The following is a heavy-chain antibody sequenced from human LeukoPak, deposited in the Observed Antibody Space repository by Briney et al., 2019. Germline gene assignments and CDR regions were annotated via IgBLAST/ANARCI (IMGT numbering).Heavy chain of an antibody. CDR3: AREAPYCSSTSCYWAYFDY. V-gene: IGHV4-59*01. Sequence: SETLSLTCTVSGGPISSYYWSWIRQPPGKGLEWIGYIYYSGSTNYNPSLKSRVTISVDTSKNQFSLKLSSVTAADTAVYYCAREAPYCSSTSCYWAYFDYWGQGTLVTVSS. J-gene: IGHJ4*02. CDR1: GGPISSYY. CDR2: IYYSGST. D-gene: IGHD2-2*01.